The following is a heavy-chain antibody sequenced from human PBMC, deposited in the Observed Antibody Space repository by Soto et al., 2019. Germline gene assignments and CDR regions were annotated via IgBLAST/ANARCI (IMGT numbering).Heavy chain of an antibody. D-gene: IGHD2-21*02. J-gene: IGHJ2*01. CDR2: IYWDDDK. Sequence: QITLKESGPTLVKPTQTLTLTCTFSGFSLTTGGVAVGWIRQPPGKALEWLALIYWDDDKRYSPSLKSRLSSTQHTSKQQVVHTLTNIDPVDTSTYYCAHSACRGADSYSRWYFGLCGRGTLVTLSS. CDR3: AHSACRGADSYSRWYFGL. V-gene: IGHV2-5*02. CDR1: GFSLTTGGVA.